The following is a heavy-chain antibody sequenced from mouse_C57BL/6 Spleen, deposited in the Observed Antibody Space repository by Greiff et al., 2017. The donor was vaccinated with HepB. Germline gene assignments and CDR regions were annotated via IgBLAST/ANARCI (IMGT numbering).Heavy chain of an antibody. CDR1: GYSITSGYD. V-gene: IGHV3-1*01. D-gene: IGHD1-1*01. CDR2: ISYSGST. CDR3: ARDDGSSFAY. Sequence: DVKLQESGPGMVKPSQSLSLTCTVTGYSITSGYDWHWIRHFPGNKLEWMGYISYSGSTNYNPSLKSRISITHDTSKNHFFLKLNSVTTEDTATYYCARDDGSSFAYWGQGTLVTVSA. J-gene: IGHJ3*01.